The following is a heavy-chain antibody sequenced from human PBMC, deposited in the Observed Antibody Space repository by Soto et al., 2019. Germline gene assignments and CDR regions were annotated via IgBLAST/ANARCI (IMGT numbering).Heavy chain of an antibody. Sequence: GGSLRLSCTASGFTFGDYAMSWFRQAPGKGLEWVGFIRSKAYGGTTEYAASVKGRFTISRDDSKSIAYLQMNSLKTEDTAVYYCTRDEDSSSWYPFDYWGQGTLVTVSS. J-gene: IGHJ4*02. CDR2: IRSKAYGGTT. V-gene: IGHV3-49*03. D-gene: IGHD6-13*01. CDR3: TRDEDSSSWYPFDY. CDR1: GFTFGDYA.